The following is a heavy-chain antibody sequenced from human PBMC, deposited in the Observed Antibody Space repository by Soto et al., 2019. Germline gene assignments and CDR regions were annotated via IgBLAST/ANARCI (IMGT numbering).Heavy chain of an antibody. CDR1: GGTFSNYA. D-gene: IGHD3-3*01. Sequence: QVQLVQSGAEVKKPGSSVKVSCKASGGTFSNYAVAWVRLAPGQGLEWMGGVIPIFSIVKYPQKFQGRVSFTADDSTNTAXXXLNSLTSXDTXXXXXXXXXXLFGVLNFESWGQGTLVTVSS. CDR2: VIPIFSIV. J-gene: IGHJ4*02. CDR3: XXXXXLFGVLNFES. V-gene: IGHV1-69*01.